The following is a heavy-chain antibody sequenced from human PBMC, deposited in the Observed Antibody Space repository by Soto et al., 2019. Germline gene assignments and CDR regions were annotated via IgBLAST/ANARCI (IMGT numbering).Heavy chain of an antibody. Sequence: PXXSLKISCKGSGYSFTSYWIGWVRQMPGKGLEWMGIIYPGDSDTRYSPSFQGQVTISADKSISTAYLQWSSLKASDTAMYYCARYSSSWYLDWFDPWGQGTLVTVSS. CDR1: GYSFTSYW. CDR2: IYPGDSDT. J-gene: IGHJ5*02. V-gene: IGHV5-51*01. D-gene: IGHD6-13*01. CDR3: ARYSSSWYLDWFDP.